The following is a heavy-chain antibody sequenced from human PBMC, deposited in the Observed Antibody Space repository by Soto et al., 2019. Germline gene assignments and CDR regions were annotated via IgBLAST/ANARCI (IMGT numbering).Heavy chain of an antibody. CDR2: ISAYNGNT. J-gene: IGHJ4*02. CDR1: GYTFTSYG. CDR3: ARDAAAGLNDY. V-gene: IGHV1-18*01. Sequence: QVQLVQSGAEVKKPGASVKVSCKASGYTFTSYGISWVRQAPGQGLEWMGWISAYNGNTKYVQKFQGRVTMTTDTPTSTAYMDLRSLRSDDTAVYYLARDAAAGLNDYWGQGTLVTVSA. D-gene: IGHD6-13*01.